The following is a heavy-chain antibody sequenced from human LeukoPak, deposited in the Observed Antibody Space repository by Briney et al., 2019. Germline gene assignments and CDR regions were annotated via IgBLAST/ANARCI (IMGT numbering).Heavy chain of an antibody. CDR2: ISSSGGTI. Sequence: GSLRLSCAASGFTFSDYYMSWIRQAPGKGLEWVSYISSSGGTIYYADSVKGRFTISRDNAKNSLYLQMNSLRAEDTAVYYCARDGTYYYDSSGYLDYWGQGTLVTVSS. CDR1: GFTFSDYY. CDR3: ARDGTYYYDSSGYLDY. D-gene: IGHD3-22*01. V-gene: IGHV3-11*04. J-gene: IGHJ4*02.